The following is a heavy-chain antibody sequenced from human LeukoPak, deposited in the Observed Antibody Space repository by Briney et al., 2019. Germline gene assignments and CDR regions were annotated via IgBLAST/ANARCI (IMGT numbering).Heavy chain of an antibody. J-gene: IGHJ3*02. CDR3: ARAIVGEPRGAFDI. D-gene: IGHD1-26*01. CDR1: GGSISSSNYY. CDR2: IYYSGST. Sequence: PSETLSLTCTVSGGSISSSNYYWGWLRQPPGKGLEWIGSIYYSGSTYYNPSLKSRVTISVDTSKNQFSLNLSSVTAADTAVYYCARAIVGEPRGAFDIWGQGTMVTVSS. V-gene: IGHV4-39*07.